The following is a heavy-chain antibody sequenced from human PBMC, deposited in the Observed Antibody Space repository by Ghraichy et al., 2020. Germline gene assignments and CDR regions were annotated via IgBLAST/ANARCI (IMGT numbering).Heavy chain of an antibody. CDR1: GFTFSSYS. V-gene: IGHV3-21*01. CDR3: AREQLAPDAFDI. D-gene: IGHD6-13*01. CDR2: ISSSSSYI. Sequence: LSLTCAASGFTFSSYSMNWVRQAPGKGLEWVSSISSSSSYIYYADSVKGRFTISRDNAKNSLYLQMNSLRAEDTAVYYCAREQLAPDAFDIWGQGTMVTVSS. J-gene: IGHJ3*02.